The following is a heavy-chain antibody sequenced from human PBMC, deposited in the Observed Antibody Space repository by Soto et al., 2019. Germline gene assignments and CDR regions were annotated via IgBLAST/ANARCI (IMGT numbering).Heavy chain of an antibody. J-gene: IGHJ4*02. Sequence: PRLSCTASGFTFSVSWMNWVRQAPGKGLEWVAYISADGRETNHVDSVKGRFTISRDNAKNSLYLQMNSLRAEDTAVYYCARTPRLLDSWGQGTLVTVSS. CDR3: ARTPRLLDS. CDR2: ISADGRET. D-gene: IGHD6-6*01. V-gene: IGHV3-7*01. CDR1: GFTFSVSW.